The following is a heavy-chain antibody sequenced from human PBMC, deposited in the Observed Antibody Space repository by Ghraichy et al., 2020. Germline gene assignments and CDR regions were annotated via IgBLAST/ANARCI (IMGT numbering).Heavy chain of an antibody. CDR2: INHSGST. CDR3: ARGRPLTDI. CDR1: GGSFSGYY. Sequence: SETLSLTCAVYGGSFSGYYWSWIRQPPGKGLEWIGEINHSGSTNYNPSLKSRVTISVDTSKNQFSLKLSSVTAADTAVYYCARGRPLTDIWGQGTMVTVSS. V-gene: IGHV4-34*01. J-gene: IGHJ3*02.